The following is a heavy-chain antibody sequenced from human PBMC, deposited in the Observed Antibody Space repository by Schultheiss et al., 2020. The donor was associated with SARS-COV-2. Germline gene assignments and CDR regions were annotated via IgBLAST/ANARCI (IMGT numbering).Heavy chain of an antibody. CDR1: GFTFSSYA. CDR3: AREAAAGPYYFDY. Sequence: GGSLRLSCAASGFTFSSYAMSWVRQAPRKGLEWVAVISYDGSNKYYADSVKGRFTISRDNSKNTLYLQMNSLRAEDTAVYYCAREAAAGPYYFDYWGQGTLVTVSS. D-gene: IGHD6-13*01. CDR2: ISYDGSNK. V-gene: IGHV3-30*06. J-gene: IGHJ4*02.